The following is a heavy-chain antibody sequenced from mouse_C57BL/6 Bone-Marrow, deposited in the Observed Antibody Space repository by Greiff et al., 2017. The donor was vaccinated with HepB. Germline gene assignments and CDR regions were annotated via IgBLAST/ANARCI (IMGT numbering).Heavy chain of an antibody. Sequence: VQLQQPEAELVKPGASVKLSCKASGYTFTSYWMHWVKQRPGQGLEWIGMIHPNSGSTNYNEKFKSKATLTVDKSSSTAYMQLSSLTSEDSAVYYCARGAQATIWFAYWGQGTLVTVSA. D-gene: IGHD3-2*02. CDR1: GYTFTSYW. CDR3: ARGAQATIWFAY. CDR2: IHPNSGST. J-gene: IGHJ3*01. V-gene: IGHV1-64*01.